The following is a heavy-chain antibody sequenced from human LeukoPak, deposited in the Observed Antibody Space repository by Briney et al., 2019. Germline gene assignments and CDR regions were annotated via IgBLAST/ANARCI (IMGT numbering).Heavy chain of an antibody. CDR1: GFTFSDYC. CDR3: ARDAAFCSGGSCYLNWLDP. D-gene: IGHD2-15*01. V-gene: IGHV3-11*01. J-gene: IGHJ5*02. CDR2: ISSSGSSI. Sequence: GGSLRLSCAASGFTFSDYCMSWIRQAPGKGLEWVSYISSSGSSIYYADSVKGRFTISRDNAKSSLYLQMNSLRAEDTAVYYCARDAAFCSGGSCYLNWLDPWGQGTLVTVSS.